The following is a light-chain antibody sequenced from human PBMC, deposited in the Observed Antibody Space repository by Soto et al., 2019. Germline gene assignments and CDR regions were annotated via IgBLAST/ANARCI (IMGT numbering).Light chain of an antibody. V-gene: IGLV2-8*01. Sequence: QSALTQPPSASGSPGQSVTISCTGTSSDVGGYKYVSWYQQHPGKVPKLMIYEVSKRPSGVPDRFSGSKSGHTASLTVSGLQAEDEADDYCSSYAGSNIDYVFGTGTKLTVL. CDR3: SSYAGSNIDYV. CDR1: SSDVGGYKY. CDR2: EVS. J-gene: IGLJ1*01.